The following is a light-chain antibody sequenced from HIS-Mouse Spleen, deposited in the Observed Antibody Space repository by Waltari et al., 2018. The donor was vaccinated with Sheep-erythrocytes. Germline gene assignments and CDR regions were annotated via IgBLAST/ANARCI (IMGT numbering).Light chain of an antibody. J-gene: IGKJ4*01. Sequence: DIVMTQSPDSLAVSLGERATINCKSSQSVLYSSNNKNYLAWYQQKPGQPPKLPIDWASTRESGVPDRFSGSGSGTDFTLTISSLQAEDVAVYYCQQYYSTLLTFGGGTKVEIK. CDR3: QQYYSTLLT. V-gene: IGKV4-1*01. CDR2: WAS. CDR1: QSVLYSSNNKNY.